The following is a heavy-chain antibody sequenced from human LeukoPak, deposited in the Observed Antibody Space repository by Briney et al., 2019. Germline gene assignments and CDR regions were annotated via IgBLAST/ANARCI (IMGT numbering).Heavy chain of an antibody. CDR3: ARGGGYCSGGSCYDDY. CDR2: GNHSGST. D-gene: IGHD2-15*01. CDR1: GGSFRGYY. J-gene: IGHJ4*02. Sequence: SETLSLTCAVYGGSFRGYYWSWIRQPPGKGLEWLGEGNHSGSTNYNPSLKSRGTISVDTSKNQFSLKLSSVTAADTAVYYCARGGGYCSGGSCYDDYWGQGTLVTVSS. V-gene: IGHV4-34*01.